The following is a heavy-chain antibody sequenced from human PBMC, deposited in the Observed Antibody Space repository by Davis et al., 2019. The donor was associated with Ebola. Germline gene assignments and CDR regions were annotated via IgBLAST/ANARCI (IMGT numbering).Heavy chain of an antibody. J-gene: IGHJ4*02. Sequence: AASVQVSCKASGYTFTSYDVNWVRQATGQGLEWMGWMNPNSGNIGYAQKFQGRVTMTRDTSVSTAYMDLNSLRSEETAVEYCVRRDEDYDSSSYRYWGQGTRVTVSS. CDR1: GYTFTSYD. D-gene: IGHD3-22*01. CDR2: MNPNSGNI. V-gene: IGHV1-8*02. CDR3: VRRDEDYDSSSYRY.